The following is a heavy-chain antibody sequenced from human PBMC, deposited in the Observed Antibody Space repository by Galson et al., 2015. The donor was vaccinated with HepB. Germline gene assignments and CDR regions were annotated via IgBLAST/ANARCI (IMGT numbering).Heavy chain of an antibody. CDR1: GNMFSSYG. V-gene: IGHV1-18*01. Sequence: SVKVSCKASGNMFSSYGFSWVRQAPGQGLEWMGWITSYNGNRNSAHKVQGRVTMTTDASATTAYMELRSLRSDDTAVCFCAISRIERLSKAHSYDTSGYYEAWGQGTLVTVSS. D-gene: IGHD3-22*01. CDR3: AISRIERLSKAHSYDTSGYYEA. CDR2: ITSYNGNR. J-gene: IGHJ5*02.